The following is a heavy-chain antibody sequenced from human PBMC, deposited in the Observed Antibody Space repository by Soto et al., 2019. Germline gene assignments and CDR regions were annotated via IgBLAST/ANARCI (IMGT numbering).Heavy chain of an antibody. CDR2: VNPIVSRS. D-gene: IGHD3-10*01. CDR3: YTSYCSGDRALDY. J-gene: IGHJ4*02. CDR1: GDTFSFYT. Sequence: QVQMVQSGAEVKKPGSSVKVSCKASGDTFSFYTINWVRQAPGLGLEWMGRVNPIVSRSNYAQKFQGRVTMTSDKSTTSAYMDLGSLRSEATALYCCYTSYCSGDRALDYWGKVALVTVSS. V-gene: IGHV1-69*02.